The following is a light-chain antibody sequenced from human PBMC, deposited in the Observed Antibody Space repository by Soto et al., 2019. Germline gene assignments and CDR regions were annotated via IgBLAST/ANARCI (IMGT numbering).Light chain of an antibody. CDR2: DAS. CDR1: ESISGW. J-gene: IGKJ1*01. V-gene: IGKV1-5*01. Sequence: DIQMTQSPSTLSASIGDGVTITCGGSESISGWLSWYQQQPGKAPKLLIYDASNLESGVPSRFSGSGSGTEFTLAISSLQPDDFATYYCQQYNNYPRTFGQGTKVDIK. CDR3: QQYNNYPRT.